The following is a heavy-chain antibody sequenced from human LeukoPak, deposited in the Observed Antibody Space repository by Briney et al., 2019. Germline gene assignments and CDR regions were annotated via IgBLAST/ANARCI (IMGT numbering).Heavy chain of an antibody. V-gene: IGHV4-38-2*01. J-gene: IGHJ6*03. CDR3: ARGVYCSSSSCSGGLGYYFYFMDV. D-gene: IGHD2-2*01. CDR1: GYSISIAYY. CDR2: IFRGGST. Sequence: SETLSLTCAVSGYSISIAYYWGWIRQPPGKGLEWIGRIFRGGSTSYNPSLMSRLTMSMDTSKNQFSLQLTSVTAADTAVYYCARGVYCSSSSCSGGLGYYFYFMDVWGKGTTVTVSS.